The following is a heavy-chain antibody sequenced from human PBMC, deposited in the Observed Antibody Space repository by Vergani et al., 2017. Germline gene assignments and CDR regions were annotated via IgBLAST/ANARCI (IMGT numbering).Heavy chain of an antibody. CDR3: ARSQDDYGYFDV. V-gene: IGHV4-38-2*01. CDR1: GYSIGSGFY. D-gene: IGHD4/OR15-4a*01. J-gene: IGHJ2*01. CDR2: IHNTGKT. Sequence: QVQMQESGPGLVKTSETLSLTCSASGYSIGSGFYWAWIRQSPGEGLQWLTSIHNTGKTSHNPSLNSRVSVSLDTSKNRFSLNLTSVTATDTAVYYCARSQDDYGYFDVWGPGSLVTVSS.